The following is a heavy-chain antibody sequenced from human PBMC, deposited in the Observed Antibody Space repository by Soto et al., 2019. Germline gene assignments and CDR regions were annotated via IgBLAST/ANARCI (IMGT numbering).Heavy chain of an antibody. V-gene: IGHV4-39*01. Sequence: SETLSLTCTVSGGSISSSTYYWGWVRQPPGKGLEWIGSIYYSGNTYSNPSLKSRVTISVHTSKKQFSLELRFVTAADTAVYYCARGGLIRGVLYYWGQGTLVTVSS. CDR1: GGSISSSTYY. D-gene: IGHD3-10*01. CDR2: IYYSGNT. J-gene: IGHJ4*02. CDR3: ARGGLIRGVLYY.